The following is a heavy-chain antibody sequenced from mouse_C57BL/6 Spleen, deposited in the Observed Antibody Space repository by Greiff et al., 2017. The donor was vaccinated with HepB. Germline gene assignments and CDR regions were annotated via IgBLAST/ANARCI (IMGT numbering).Heavy chain of an antibody. CDR3: ARRDSSGYAPFAY. CDR2: ISSGSSTI. CDR1: GFTFSDYG. Sequence: EVQGVESGGGLVKPGGSLKLSCAASGFTFSDYGMHWVRQAPEKGLEWVAYISSGSSTIYYADTVKGRFTISRDNAKNTLFLQMTSLRSEDTAMYYCARRDSSGYAPFAYWGQGTLVTVSA. D-gene: IGHD3-2*02. V-gene: IGHV5-17*01. J-gene: IGHJ3*01.